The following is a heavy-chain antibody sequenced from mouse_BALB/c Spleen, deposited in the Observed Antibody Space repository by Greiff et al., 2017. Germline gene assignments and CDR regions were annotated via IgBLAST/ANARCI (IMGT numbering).Heavy chain of an antibody. CDR1: GYTFTSYW. CDR2: IDPSDSYT. D-gene: IGHD2-4*01. V-gene: IGHV1-69*02. CDR3: ARGTMITDD. J-gene: IGHJ2*01. Sequence: QVQLQQPGAELVKPGASVKLSCKASGYTFTSYWMHWVKQRPGQGLEWIGEIDPSDSYTNYNQKFKGKATLTVDKSSSTAYMQLSSLTSEDSAVYYCARGTMITDDWGQGTTLTVSS.